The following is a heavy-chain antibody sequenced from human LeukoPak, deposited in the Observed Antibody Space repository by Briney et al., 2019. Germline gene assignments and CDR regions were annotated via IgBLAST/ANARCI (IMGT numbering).Heavy chain of an antibody. CDR2: IYNSGNT. Sequence: SETLSLTCTVSGGSISSYYWSWIRQPPGKGLEWIGYIYNSGNTNYNPSLKSRITISVDTPKNQFSLKLSSVTAADTAVYYCARQRGGSYYGDTYYFDYWGQGTLVTVSS. CDR3: ARQRGGSYYGDTYYFDY. CDR1: GGSISSYY. D-gene: IGHD1-26*01. V-gene: IGHV4-59*08. J-gene: IGHJ4*02.